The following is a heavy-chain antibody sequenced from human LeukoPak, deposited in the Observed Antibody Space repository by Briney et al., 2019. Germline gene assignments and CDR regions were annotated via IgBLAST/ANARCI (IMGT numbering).Heavy chain of an antibody. J-gene: IGHJ4*02. CDR1: GGSISSGYY. D-gene: IGHD1-26*01. Sequence: SETLSLTCTVSGGSISSGYYWGWIRQPPGKGLEWIGSIYHSGSTYYNPSLKSRVTISVDTSKNQFSLKLSSVTAADTAVYYCARDWYIVGAKTFDYWGQGTLVTVSS. CDR3: ARDWYIVGAKTFDY. CDR2: IYHSGST. V-gene: IGHV4-38-2*02.